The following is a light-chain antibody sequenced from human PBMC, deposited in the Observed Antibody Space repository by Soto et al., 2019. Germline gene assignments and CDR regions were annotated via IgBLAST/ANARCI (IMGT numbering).Light chain of an antibody. J-gene: IGLJ1*01. CDR1: SSDVGRYTY. Sequence: QSVLTQPASVSGSPGQSITISCVGTSSDVGRYTYVSWYQQYPVKAPKLIIYDVYNRPSGVSNRFSGSKSGNTASLTISGLQAEDEADYYCTSYTSASTPYVFGSGTKVTV. CDR3: TSYTSASTPYV. V-gene: IGLV2-14*01. CDR2: DVY.